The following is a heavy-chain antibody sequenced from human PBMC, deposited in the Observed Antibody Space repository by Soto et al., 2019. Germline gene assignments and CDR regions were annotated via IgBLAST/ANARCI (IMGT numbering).Heavy chain of an antibody. CDR3: ASSYGDYSFDY. D-gene: IGHD4-17*01. V-gene: IGHV4-59*01. CDR1: GGSISSYY. CDR2: IYYSGST. J-gene: IGHJ4*02. Sequence: PSETLSLTCTVSGGSISSYYWSWIRQPPGKGLEWIGYIYYSGSTNYNPSLKSRVTISVDTSKNQFSLKLSSVTAADTAVHYCASSYGDYSFDYWGQGTLVTVSS.